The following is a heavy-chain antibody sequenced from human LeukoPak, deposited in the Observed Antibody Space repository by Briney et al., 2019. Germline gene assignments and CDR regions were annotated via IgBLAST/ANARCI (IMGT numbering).Heavy chain of an antibody. CDR3: ATLPCCSGGTRYRGY. V-gene: IGHV4-59*01. J-gene: IGHJ4*02. CDR2: IYYSEST. Sequence: SETLSLTCTVSGGSISSYYWSWIRQPPGKGLEWIGYIYYSESTNYNPSLKSRVTISVDTSKNQFSLKLSSVTAADTAVYYCATLPCCSGGTRYRGYWSQGTLVTVSS. D-gene: IGHD2-15*01. CDR1: GGSISSYY.